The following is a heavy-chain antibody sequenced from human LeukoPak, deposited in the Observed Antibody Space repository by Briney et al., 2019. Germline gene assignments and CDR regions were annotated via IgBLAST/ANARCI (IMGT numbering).Heavy chain of an antibody. J-gene: IGHJ5*02. Sequence: SETLSLTCTVSGGSISSYYWSWIRQPPGKGLEWIGYIYYSGSTNYNPSLKSRVTISVDTSKNQFSLKLSSVPAADTAVYYCAREGQGIDPWGQGTLVTVSS. CDR3: AREGQGIDP. V-gene: IGHV4-59*12. CDR1: GGSISSYY. CDR2: IYYSGST.